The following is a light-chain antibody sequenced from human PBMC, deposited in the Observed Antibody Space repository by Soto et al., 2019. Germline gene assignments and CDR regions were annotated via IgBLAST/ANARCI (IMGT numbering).Light chain of an antibody. CDR1: SSDVGFYNH. CDR2: DVT. J-gene: IGLJ1*01. V-gene: IGLV2-14*01. Sequence: QSALTQPASVSGSPGQSITISCPGTSSDVGFYNHVSWYQQHPGKAPKLMISDVTNRPSGVSDRFSGSKSGNTASLTISGLQTEDEADYYCMSYTTSIIYVFGSGTKVTVL. CDR3: MSYTTSIIYV.